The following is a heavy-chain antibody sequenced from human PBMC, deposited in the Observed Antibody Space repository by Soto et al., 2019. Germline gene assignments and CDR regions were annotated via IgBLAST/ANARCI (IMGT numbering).Heavy chain of an antibody. D-gene: IGHD2-21*02. J-gene: IGHJ6*02. V-gene: IGHV1-18*01. CDR3: AREGDVPYYYYGMDV. Sequence: QVHLVQSGAEVKKPGASVKVSCKTSGYTFTRYGISWVRQAPGQGLEWMGWISGYDGRTNFAQKVQARVTMTTDTYTSTVYMELRSLSSDDTAVYYCAREGDVPYYYYGMDVWGQGTTVTVSS. CDR2: ISGYDGRT. CDR1: GYTFTRYG.